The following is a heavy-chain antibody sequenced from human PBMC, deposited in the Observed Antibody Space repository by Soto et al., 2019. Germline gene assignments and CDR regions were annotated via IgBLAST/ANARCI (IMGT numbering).Heavy chain of an antibody. CDR1: GFTFSSYY. CDR3: ARVEGTWFDP. Sequence: PGGSLRLSCAASGFTFSSYYMNWVRQAPGKGLEWVSYISTSSSNTYYADSVKGRFTISRDNAKNSLYLQMNSLRDEDTAVYYCARVEGTWFDPWGKGTLVTVSS. V-gene: IGHV3-48*02. CDR2: ISTSSSNT. J-gene: IGHJ5*02.